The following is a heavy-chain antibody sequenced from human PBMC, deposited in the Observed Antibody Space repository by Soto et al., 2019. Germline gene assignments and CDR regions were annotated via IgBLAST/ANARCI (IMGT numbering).Heavy chain of an antibody. D-gene: IGHD2-15*01. Sequence: GGSLRLSCASSGFTFSSYWMHWVRQAPGKGLVWVSRINSDGSSTSYADSVKGRFTISRDNAKNTLYLQMNSLRAEDTAVYYCARVYCSGDKCYSEDYYYGMDVWGQGTTVTVSS. CDR3: ARVYCSGDKCYSEDYYYGMDV. CDR2: INSDGSST. CDR1: GFTFSSYW. V-gene: IGHV3-74*01. J-gene: IGHJ6*02.